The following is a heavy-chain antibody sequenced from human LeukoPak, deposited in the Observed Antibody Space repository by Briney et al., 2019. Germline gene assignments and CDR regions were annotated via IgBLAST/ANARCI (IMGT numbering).Heavy chain of an antibody. D-gene: IGHD2-15*01. CDR1: GYTFTSHW. CDR3: ARQVGIAIGGTNLDY. J-gene: IGHJ4*02. CDR2: IFPGDSDI. Sequence: AGESLKISCKASGYTFTSHWIAWVRQMPGKGLEWMGIIFPGDSDIRYSPSFRAQVTISADKSISTAYLQWSGLTASDTAMYYCARQVGIAIGGTNLDYWGQGTLVTVSS. V-gene: IGHV5-51*01.